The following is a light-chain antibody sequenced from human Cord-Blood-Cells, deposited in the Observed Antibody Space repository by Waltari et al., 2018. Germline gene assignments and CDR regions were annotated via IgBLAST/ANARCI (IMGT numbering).Light chain of an antibody. CDR3: SSYTSSSTYV. CDR1: SSHVVGYNY. J-gene: IGLJ1*01. Sequence: QSALTQPASVSGSPGQSITISRPGSSSHVVGYNYVSWYQQHPGKASKLMLYDVSTRPSGVSTRFSGSKSGNTASLTISGLQAEDEADYYCSSYTSSSTYVFGSGTKVTVL. CDR2: DVS. V-gene: IGLV2-14*01.